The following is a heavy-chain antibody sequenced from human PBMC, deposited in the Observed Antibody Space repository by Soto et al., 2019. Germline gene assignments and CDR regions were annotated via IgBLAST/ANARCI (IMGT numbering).Heavy chain of an antibody. CDR3: ARAIVPAACDY. Sequence: QVQLVQSGAEVKKPGASVKVSCKASGYTFTSYAMHWVRQAPGQRLEWMGWINAGNGNTKYSQKFQGRVTITRDTAASTAYMELSSLRSEDTAVYYCARAIVPAACDYWGQGTLVTVSS. J-gene: IGHJ4*02. V-gene: IGHV1-3*01. CDR1: GYTFTSYA. CDR2: INAGNGNT. D-gene: IGHD2-2*01.